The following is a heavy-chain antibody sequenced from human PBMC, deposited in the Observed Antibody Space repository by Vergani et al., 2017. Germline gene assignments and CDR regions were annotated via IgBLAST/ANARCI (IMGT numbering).Heavy chain of an antibody. Sequence: QVQLQESGPGLVKPSETLSLTCTVSGGSISSYYWSWIRQPPGKGLEWIGYIYYSGSTNYNPSLKSGVTISVDTSKNQFSLKLSSVTAADTAVDYCARAKTTVTPGWFDPWGQGTLVTVSS. CDR1: GGSISSYY. CDR3: ARAKTTVTPGWFDP. D-gene: IGHD4-17*01. J-gene: IGHJ5*02. V-gene: IGHV4-59*01. CDR2: IYYSGST.